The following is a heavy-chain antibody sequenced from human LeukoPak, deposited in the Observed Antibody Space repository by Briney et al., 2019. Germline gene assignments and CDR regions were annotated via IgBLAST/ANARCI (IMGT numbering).Heavy chain of an antibody. J-gene: IGHJ3*02. Sequence: ASVKVSCKASGGTFSSYAISWVPQAPGQGLEWMGGIIPIFGTANYAQKFQSRVTITTDESTSTAYMELSSLRSEDTAVYYCARDKDGGYGPFAIWGQGTMVTVSS. D-gene: IGHD5-12*01. CDR2: IIPIFGTA. CDR1: GGTFSSYA. CDR3: ARDKDGGYGPFAI. V-gene: IGHV1-69*05.